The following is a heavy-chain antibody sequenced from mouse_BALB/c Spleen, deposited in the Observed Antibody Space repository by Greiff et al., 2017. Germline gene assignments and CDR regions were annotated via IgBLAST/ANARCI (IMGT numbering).Heavy chain of an antibody. V-gene: IGHV5-9-3*01. Sequence: EVQLVESGGGLVKPGGSLKLSCAASGFTFSSYAMSWVRQTPEKRLEWVATISSGGSYTYYPDSVKGRFTISRDNAKNTLYLQMSSLRSEDTAMYYCARRGYGSSYGYFDVWGAGTTVTVSS. CDR3: ARRGYGSSYGYFDV. J-gene: IGHJ1*01. CDR2: ISSGGSYT. CDR1: GFTFSSYA. D-gene: IGHD1-1*01.